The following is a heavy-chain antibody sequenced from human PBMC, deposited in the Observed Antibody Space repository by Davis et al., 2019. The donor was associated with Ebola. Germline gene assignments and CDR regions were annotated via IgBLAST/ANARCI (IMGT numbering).Heavy chain of an antibody. Sequence: GESLKISCAASGFAFGVTWMHWVRQPPGGGLVWVSRSNGDGSVPDYADSVRGRFTISRDNAKNTLFLQMNSLRAEDTALYYCTRGFSSGPRASMDVWGQGATVTVSS. J-gene: IGHJ6*02. CDR2: SNGDGSVP. CDR3: TRGFSSGPRASMDV. CDR1: GFAFGVTW. V-gene: IGHV3-74*01. D-gene: IGHD3-22*01.